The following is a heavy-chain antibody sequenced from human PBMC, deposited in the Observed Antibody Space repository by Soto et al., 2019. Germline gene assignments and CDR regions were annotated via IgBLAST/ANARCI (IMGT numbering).Heavy chain of an antibody. D-gene: IGHD6-19*01. CDR1: GFTFSSYD. V-gene: IGHV3-13*01. CDR2: ISTAGDT. CDR3: ARERDSYSSEWQELDY. J-gene: IGHJ4*02. Sequence: EVQLVESGGDLVQPGGSLRLSCAASGFTFSSYDMHWVRQATGKGLEWVSAISTAGDTFYSDSVKGRFTISRENARNSLYLQVNSLRAEDTAIYYCARERDSYSSEWQELDYWGQGTLVTVSS.